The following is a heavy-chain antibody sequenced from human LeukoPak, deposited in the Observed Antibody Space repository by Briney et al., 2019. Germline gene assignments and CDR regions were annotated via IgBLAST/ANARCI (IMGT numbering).Heavy chain of an antibody. CDR3: ARGAKGNFDY. CDR1: GGSISSSSYY. V-gene: IGHV4-39*07. Sequence: PSETLSLTCTVSGGSISSSSYYWGWIRQPPGKGLEWIGYIYHSGSTYYNPSLKSRVTISVDRSKNQFSLKLSSVTAADTAVYYCARGAKGNFDYWGQGTLVTVSS. J-gene: IGHJ4*02. CDR2: IYHSGST.